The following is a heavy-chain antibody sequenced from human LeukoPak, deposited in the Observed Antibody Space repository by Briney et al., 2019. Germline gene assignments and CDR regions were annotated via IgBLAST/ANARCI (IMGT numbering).Heavy chain of an antibody. Sequence: PGGSLRLSCAAPGFSVSGNYMSWVRQAPGRGLKWVSGIYSGGTTYYADSVKGRFTISRDNSKNTLYLQMNSLRVEDTAVYYCARGGGAGTTKMYFDSWGQGTLVTVSS. D-gene: IGHD1-1*01. CDR3: ARGGGAGTTKMYFDS. CDR2: IYSGGTT. J-gene: IGHJ4*02. V-gene: IGHV3-53*01. CDR1: GFSVSGNY.